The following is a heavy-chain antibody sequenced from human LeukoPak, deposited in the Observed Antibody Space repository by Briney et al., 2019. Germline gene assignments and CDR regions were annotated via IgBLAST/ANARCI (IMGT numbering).Heavy chain of an antibody. J-gene: IGHJ5*02. D-gene: IGHD2-21*02. CDR2: ISAYNGNT. Sequence: ASVKVSCKASGYTFTSYGISWVRQAPGQGLEWMGWISAYNGNTNYAQKLQGRVTMTTDTSTSTAYMELRSLRSDDTAVYYCARDSCGGDCYEQNNWFDPWGQGTLVTVSS. CDR1: GYTFTSYG. V-gene: IGHV1-18*01. CDR3: ARDSCGGDCYEQNNWFDP.